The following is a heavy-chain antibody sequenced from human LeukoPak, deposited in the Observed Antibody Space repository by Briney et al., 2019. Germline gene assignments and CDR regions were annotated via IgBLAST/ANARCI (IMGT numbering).Heavy chain of an antibody. CDR2: INHSGST. Sequence: SETLSLTCAVYGGSFSGYYWSWIRQPPGKGLEWIGEINHSGSTNYNPSLKSRVTISVDKSKNQFSLKLSSVTAADTAVYYCARGPDYALDYWGQGTLVTVSS. V-gene: IGHV4-34*01. CDR3: ARGPDYALDY. D-gene: IGHD4-17*01. J-gene: IGHJ4*02. CDR1: GGSFSGYY.